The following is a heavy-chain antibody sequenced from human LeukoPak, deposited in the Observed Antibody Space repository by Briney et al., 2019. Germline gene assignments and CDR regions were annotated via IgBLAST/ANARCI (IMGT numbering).Heavy chain of an antibody. CDR2: IYPGDSGT. CDR3: ARQASYLYYYDSSGYYSNWFDP. J-gene: IGHJ5*02. Sequence: GESLKISCKGSGYSFTSYWIGWVRQMPGKGLEWMGIIYPGDSGTRYSPSFQGQVTISADKSISTAYLQWSSLKASDTAMYYCARQASYLYYYDSSGYYSNWFDPWGQGTLVTVSS. CDR1: GYSFTSYW. V-gene: IGHV5-51*01. D-gene: IGHD3-22*01.